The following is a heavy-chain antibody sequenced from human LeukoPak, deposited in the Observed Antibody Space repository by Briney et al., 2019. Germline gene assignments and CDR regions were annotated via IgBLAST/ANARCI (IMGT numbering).Heavy chain of an antibody. V-gene: IGHV3-30*04. CDR1: GFTFSDYS. CDR3: ARDMRGGAGTFDY. D-gene: IGHD6-19*01. J-gene: IGHJ4*02. Sequence: GGSLRLSCAASGFTFSDYSTHWVRQAPGKGLEWMAVISYDGKNKFYTDSVKGRFTISRDDSKDTLSLQMNSLRIDDTAVYYCARDMRGGAGTFDYWGQGILVTLSS. CDR2: ISYDGKNK.